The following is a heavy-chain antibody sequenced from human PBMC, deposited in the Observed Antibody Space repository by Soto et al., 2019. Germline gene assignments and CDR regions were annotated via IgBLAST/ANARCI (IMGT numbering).Heavy chain of an antibody. J-gene: IGHJ4*02. CDR2: IRSKANSYAT. V-gene: IGHV3-73*02. CDR1: GFTFSGSA. CDR3: TRHGRALGYCSGGSCSTPTDY. D-gene: IGHD2-15*01. Sequence: EVQLVESGGGLVQPGGSLKLSCAASGFTFSGSAMHWVRQASGKGLEWVGRIRSKANSYATAYAASVTGRFTISRDDSKNTAYLQMNSLKTEDTAVYYCTRHGRALGYCSGGSCSTPTDYWGQGTLVTVSS.